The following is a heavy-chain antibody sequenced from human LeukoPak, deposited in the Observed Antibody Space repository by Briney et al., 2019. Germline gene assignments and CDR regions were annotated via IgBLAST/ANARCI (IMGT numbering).Heavy chain of an antibody. CDR1: GGSISSYY. J-gene: IGHJ4*02. V-gene: IGHV4-59*01. D-gene: IGHD3-10*01. CDR3: ARVGGSGSYYRYYFDY. CDR2: IYYSGST. Sequence: PSETLSLTCTVSGGSISSYYWSWIRQPPGKGLEWIGYIYYSGSTNYNPSLKSRVIISVDTSKNQFSLKLSSVTAADTAVYYCARVGGSGSYYRYYFDYWGQGILATVSS.